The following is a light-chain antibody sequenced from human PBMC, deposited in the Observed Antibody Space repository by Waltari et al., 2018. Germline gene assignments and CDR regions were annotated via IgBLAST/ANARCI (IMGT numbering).Light chain of an antibody. J-gene: IGLJ3*02. Sequence: QSALTQPPSASGSPGQSVTISCTGTNSDVGGYNYVSWYQQHPGKAPKLMIYEVTKWPSGVPDRFSGSKSGNTASLTVSGLQAEDEADYYCSSYAGSNNWVFGGGTKLTVL. CDR2: EVT. V-gene: IGLV2-8*01. CDR1: NSDVGGYNY. CDR3: SSYAGSNNWV.